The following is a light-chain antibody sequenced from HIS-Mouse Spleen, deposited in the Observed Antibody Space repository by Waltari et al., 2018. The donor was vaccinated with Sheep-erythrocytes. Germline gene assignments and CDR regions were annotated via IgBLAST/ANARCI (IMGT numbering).Light chain of an antibody. CDR3: CSYAGSYNHV. Sequence: QSALTQPRSVSGSPGQSVTISCTGPSSDVGGYNYVSWYQKHPGKAPKLMIYDVSKRPSGVPDRFSGSKSGNTASLTISGLQAEDEADYYCCSYAGSYNHVFATGTKVTVL. CDR2: DVS. V-gene: IGLV2-11*01. J-gene: IGLJ1*01. CDR1: SSDVGGYNY.